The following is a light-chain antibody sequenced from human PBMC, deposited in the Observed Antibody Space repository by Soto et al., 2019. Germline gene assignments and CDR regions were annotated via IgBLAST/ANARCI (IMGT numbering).Light chain of an antibody. J-gene: IGKJ2*01. CDR2: GAS. V-gene: IGKV3-20*01. Sequence: EIVLTQSPGTLSLSPGERATLSCRANQSISSGYLAWYQQKPGQAPRLLIYGASSRASGIPDRFSGSGSGTDFILTISRLEPEDFAVYFCKQYGSSPYTFGQGTKVEIK. CDR1: QSISSGY. CDR3: KQYGSSPYT.